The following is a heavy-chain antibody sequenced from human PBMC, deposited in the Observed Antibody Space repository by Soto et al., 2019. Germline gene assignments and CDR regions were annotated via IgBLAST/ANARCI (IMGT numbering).Heavy chain of an antibody. CDR2: IFSNGEK. V-gene: IGHV2-26*01. Sequence: SGPTLVNPTETLTLTCTVSGFSLSNARMGVSWIRQPPGKALEWLAHIFSNGEKSYSTSLKSRLPISKDTSKSQVVLTMTNMDPVDTATYYCARIVEVRAANFYYYYGIDVWGQGTTVTVSS. CDR1: GFSLSNARMG. CDR3: ARIVEVRAANFYYYYGIDV. D-gene: IGHD1-1*01. J-gene: IGHJ6*02.